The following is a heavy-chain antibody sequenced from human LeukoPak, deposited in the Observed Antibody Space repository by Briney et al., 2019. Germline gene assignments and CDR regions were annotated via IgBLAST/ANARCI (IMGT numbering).Heavy chain of an antibody. CDR2: ISSSSSYI. CDR1: GFTFSSYS. Sequence: GSLRLSCAASGFTFSSYSMNWVRQAPGKGLEWVSSISSSSSYIYYADSVKGRFTISRDNAKNSLYLQMNSLRAEDTAVYYCARSLRGSGNYYFDYWGQGTLVTVSS. D-gene: IGHD3-10*01. CDR3: ARSLRGSGNYYFDY. J-gene: IGHJ4*02. V-gene: IGHV3-21*01.